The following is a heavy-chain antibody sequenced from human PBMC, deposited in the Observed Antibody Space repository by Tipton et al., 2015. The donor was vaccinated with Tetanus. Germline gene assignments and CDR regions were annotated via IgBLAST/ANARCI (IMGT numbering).Heavy chain of an antibody. CDR1: GLTFSDYY. J-gene: IGHJ5*02. D-gene: IGHD1-26*01. V-gene: IGHV3-11*01. Sequence: SLRLSCAASGLTFSDYYMSWIRQAPGKGLEWVSYISSSGSTIYYADSVKGRFTISRDNAKNSLYLQMNSLRAEDTAVYYCARWNSGRSQVWFDPWGQGTLVTVSS. CDR2: ISSSGSTI. CDR3: ARWNSGRSQVWFDP.